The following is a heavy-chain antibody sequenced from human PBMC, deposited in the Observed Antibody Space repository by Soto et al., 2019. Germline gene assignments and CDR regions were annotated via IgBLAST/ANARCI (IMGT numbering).Heavy chain of an antibody. CDR3: AKGAYGSGYYFDY. Sequence: GSLRLSCAASGFTFSSYGMHWVRQAPGKGLEWVAVISYDGSNKYYADSVKGRFTISRDNSKNTLYLQMNSLRAEDTAVYYCAKGAYGSGYYFDYWGQGTLVTVS. D-gene: IGHD3-10*01. V-gene: IGHV3-30*18. CDR1: GFTFSSYG. J-gene: IGHJ4*02. CDR2: ISYDGSNK.